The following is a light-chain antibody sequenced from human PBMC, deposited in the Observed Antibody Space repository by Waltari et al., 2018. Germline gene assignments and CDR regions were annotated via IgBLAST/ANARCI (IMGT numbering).Light chain of an antibody. CDR1: RSISIN. CDR3: QQFNDWPRT. V-gene: IGKV3-15*01. Sequence: EVVMTQSPATLSVSPGGRATLSCRASRSISINLVWYQQRPGQAPRLLIYGASTRATDIPARFSDSGSGTEFTLTISSLQSEDAAVYYCQQFNDWPRTFGQGTKEEVK. J-gene: IGKJ1*01. CDR2: GAS.